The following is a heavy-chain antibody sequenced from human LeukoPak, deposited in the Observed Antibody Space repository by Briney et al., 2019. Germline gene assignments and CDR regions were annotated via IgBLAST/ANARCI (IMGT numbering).Heavy chain of an antibody. CDR1: GYTFTNYA. V-gene: IGHV1-3*01. D-gene: IGHD6-6*01. CDR3: AREWEYSSSPNWFDP. CDR2: INAGNGNT. J-gene: IGHJ5*02. Sequence: GASVKVSCKASGYTFTNYAIHWVRQAPGQRPEWMGWINAGNGNTKYSQTFQDRVTVTRDKSASTAYMELSSLRSEDTAVYYCAREWEYSSSPNWFDPWGQGTLVTVSS.